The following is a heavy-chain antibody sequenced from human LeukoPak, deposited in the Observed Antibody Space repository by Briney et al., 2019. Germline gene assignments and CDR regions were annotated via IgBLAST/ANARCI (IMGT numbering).Heavy chain of an antibody. CDR3: AKDYRRTTADDMGYYGMDV. D-gene: IGHD1-1*01. J-gene: IGHJ6*02. CDR1: GFTFDDYA. V-gene: IGHV3-9*01. Sequence: GGSLRLSCAASGFTFDDYAMHWVRQVPGRGLEWVVGVNWSGHSVGYADAVKGRFTISRDKAKTSLYLQMNSLKTEDTALYFCAKDYRRTTADDMGYYGMDVWGQGTTVTVSS. CDR2: VNWSGHSV.